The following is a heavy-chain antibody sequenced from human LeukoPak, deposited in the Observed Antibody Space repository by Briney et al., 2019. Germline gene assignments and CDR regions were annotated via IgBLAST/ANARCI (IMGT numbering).Heavy chain of an antibody. D-gene: IGHD2-15*01. CDR3: ARDEILLSTVVAAYFDY. V-gene: IGHV3-74*01. J-gene: IGHJ4*02. Sequence: PGGSLRLSCAASGFTFSSYWMHWVRQAPGKGLVWVSRINSDGSSTSYADSVKGRFTISRDNAKNTLYLQMNSLRAEDTAVYYCARDEILLSTVVAAYFDYWGQGTLVTVSS. CDR1: GFTFSSYW. CDR2: INSDGSST.